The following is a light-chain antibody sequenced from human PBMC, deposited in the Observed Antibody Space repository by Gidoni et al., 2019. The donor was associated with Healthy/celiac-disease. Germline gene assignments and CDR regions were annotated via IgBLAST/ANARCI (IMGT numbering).Light chain of an antibody. V-gene: IGKV1-39*01. Sequence: DIQMTQSPSSLSASVGDRVTITCRASQSISSYLNWYQQKPGKAPKLLIYAASSLQSEVPSRFSGSGSGTDFTLTISSLQPEDFATYYCQQSYSTPFTFGPXTKVDIK. CDR2: AAS. J-gene: IGKJ3*01. CDR3: QQSYSTPFT. CDR1: QSISSY.